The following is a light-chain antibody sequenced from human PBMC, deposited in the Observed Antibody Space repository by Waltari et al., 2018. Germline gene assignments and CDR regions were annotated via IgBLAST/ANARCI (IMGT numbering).Light chain of an antibody. CDR2: GAS. CDR3: QKYDRLPAT. CDR1: QSVSRF. V-gene: IGKV3-20*01. Sequence: EIVLTQSPATPSLSPGERGTLSCRASQSVSRFLAWYQQKPGQAPRILIYGASTRATGVTDRFRGSGSGTDFSLTISRLEPEDFAVYYCQKYDRLPATFGQGTKVEIK. J-gene: IGKJ1*01.